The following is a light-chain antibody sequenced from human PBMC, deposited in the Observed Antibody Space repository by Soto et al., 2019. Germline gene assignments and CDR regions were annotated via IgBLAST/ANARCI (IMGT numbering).Light chain of an antibody. CDR1: QSVSSSY. V-gene: IGKV3-20*01. CDR3: QQYSSSPRT. Sequence: EIVLTQSPGTLSLSLGERATLSCRASQSVSSSYLAWYQQKPGQAPRLLIYGASSRATGIPDRFSGSGSGTDFTLTISRLEPEDFAVYYCQQYSSSPRTFGQGTKVDIK. J-gene: IGKJ1*01. CDR2: GAS.